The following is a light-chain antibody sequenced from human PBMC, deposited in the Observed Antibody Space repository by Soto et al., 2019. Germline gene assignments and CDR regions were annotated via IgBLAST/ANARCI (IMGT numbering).Light chain of an antibody. J-gene: IGKJ2*03. Sequence: ETVLTQSPGTLSLSPGERATLSCRASQSVTSTYLAWYQQRPGQAPRLLIYGASSRATRIPDRFSGSGSGTEFTLTISRLEPEDFAVYFCQQYGNSPYSFGQGTKLEIK. CDR1: QSVTSTY. V-gene: IGKV3-20*01. CDR2: GAS. CDR3: QQYGNSPYS.